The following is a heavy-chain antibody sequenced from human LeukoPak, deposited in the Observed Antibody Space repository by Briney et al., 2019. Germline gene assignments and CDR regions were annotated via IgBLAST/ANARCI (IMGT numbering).Heavy chain of an antibody. CDR3: ARAYCSGGSCYRAHYYYYYMDV. CDR2: INSDGSST. V-gene: IGHV3-74*01. Sequence: GGSLRLSCAASGFTFSSYWMHWVRQAPGKGLVWVSRINSDGSSTSYADSVKGRFTISRDNAKNPLYLQMNSLRAEDTAVYYCARAYCSGGSCYRAHYYYYYMDVWGKGTTVTVSS. CDR1: GFTFSSYW. J-gene: IGHJ6*03. D-gene: IGHD2-15*01.